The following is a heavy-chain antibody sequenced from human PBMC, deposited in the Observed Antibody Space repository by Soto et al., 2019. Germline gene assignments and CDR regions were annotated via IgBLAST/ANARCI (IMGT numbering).Heavy chain of an antibody. J-gene: IGHJ6*02. D-gene: IGHD2-2*01. CDR3: ASCSTNRYCYGMDV. CDR1: GFTFSSYA. V-gene: IGHV3-30-3*01. Sequence: GGSLRLSCAASGFTFSSYAMHWVRQAPGKGLEWVAVISYDGSNKYYADSVKGRFTISRDNSKNTLYLQMNSLRAEDTAVYYCASCSTNRYCYGMDVWGQGTTVTVSS. CDR2: ISYDGSNK.